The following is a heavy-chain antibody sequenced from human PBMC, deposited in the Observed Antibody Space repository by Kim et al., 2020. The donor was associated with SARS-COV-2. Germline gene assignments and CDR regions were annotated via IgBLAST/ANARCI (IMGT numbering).Heavy chain of an antibody. V-gene: IGHV4-59*01. CDR3: ARVALGYCSSTSCHKGFDP. J-gene: IGHJ5*02. D-gene: IGHD2-2*01. Sequence: SETLSLTCTVSGGSISSYYWSWIRQPPGKGLEWIGYIYYSGSTNYNPSLKSRVTISVDTSKNQFSLKLSSVTAADTAVYYCARVALGYCSSTSCHKGFDPCGQGTLVTVSS. CDR1: GGSISSYY. CDR2: IYYSGST.